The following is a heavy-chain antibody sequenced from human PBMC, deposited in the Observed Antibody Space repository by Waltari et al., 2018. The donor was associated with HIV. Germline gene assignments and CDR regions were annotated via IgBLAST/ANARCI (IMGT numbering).Heavy chain of an antibody. J-gene: IGHJ5*02. D-gene: IGHD3-10*01. CDR1: GYTFTSYA. CDR2: INAGKGKT. Sequence: QVQLVQSGAEVKKPGASVKVSCKASGYTFTSYAMHWVRQAPGQRLGWMGWINAGKGKTKNSQKFQGRVTMTRDTSASTAYMELSSLRSEDTAVYYCARDYLPHTVPVRWYNWFDPWGQGTLVTVSS. V-gene: IGHV1-3*01. CDR3: ARDYLPHTVPVRWYNWFDP.